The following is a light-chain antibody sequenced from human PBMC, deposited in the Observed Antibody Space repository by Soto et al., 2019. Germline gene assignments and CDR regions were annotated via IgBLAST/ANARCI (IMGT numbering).Light chain of an antibody. J-gene: IGKJ2*01. Sequence: EIVLTQSPGTLSLSPGERATLSCRASQSVRDSRLAWYQQKPGPGPRLLIYGASSRVTGIPDRFSGSGSGTELTLTITRLEPEDFAVYYCQQYGVSPMYTFGQGTKLEVK. CDR2: GAS. V-gene: IGKV3-20*01. CDR3: QQYGVSPMYT. CDR1: QSVRDSR.